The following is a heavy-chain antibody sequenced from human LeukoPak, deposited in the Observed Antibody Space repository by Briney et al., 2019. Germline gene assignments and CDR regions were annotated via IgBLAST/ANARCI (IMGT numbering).Heavy chain of an antibody. CDR1: GFTFSSYW. CDR3: ASIYGDY. D-gene: IGHD2-2*02. CDR2: IKPDGNEQ. Sequence: GGSLRLSCAASGFTFSSYWMTWVRQAPGKGLEWVANIKPDGNEQHYVDSVKGRFTISGDNAKNSLYLQVDSLRAEDTAVYYCASIYGDYWGQGTLVTVSS. V-gene: IGHV3-7*05. J-gene: IGHJ4*02.